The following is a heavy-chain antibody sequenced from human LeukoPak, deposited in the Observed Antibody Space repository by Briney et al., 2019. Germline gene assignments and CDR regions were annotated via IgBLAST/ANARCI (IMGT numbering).Heavy chain of an antibody. CDR3: ARLLDNYGFDY. CDR1: GGSFSGYY. Sequence: SETLSLTCAVYGGSFSGYYWGWIRQPPGKGLEWIGSMYHSGSTYYNPSLKSRVTISLDTSNNQFSLKLTSVTAADTAVYYCARLLDNYGFDYWGQGTLATVSS. J-gene: IGHJ4*02. CDR2: MYHSGST. V-gene: IGHV4-38-2*01. D-gene: IGHD5-18*01.